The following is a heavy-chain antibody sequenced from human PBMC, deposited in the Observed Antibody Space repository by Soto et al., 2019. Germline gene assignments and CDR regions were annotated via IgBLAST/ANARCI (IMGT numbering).Heavy chain of an antibody. V-gene: IGHV1-46*01. CDR3: ARGGQVVVVTAALDY. Sequence: QVQLVQSGAEVKKPGASVKVSCKASGDTFTDYYIHWVRQAPGQGLEWMGTVNPSGGHTTYAQHFLGRMSMTRDTCTSTLYMELTGLTSEDRAVYYCARGGQVVVVTAALDYWGQGTLVTVSS. D-gene: IGHD2-21*02. J-gene: IGHJ4*02. CDR1: GDTFTDYY. CDR2: VNPSGGHT.